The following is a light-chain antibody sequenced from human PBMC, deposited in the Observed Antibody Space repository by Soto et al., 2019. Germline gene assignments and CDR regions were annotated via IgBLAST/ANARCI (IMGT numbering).Light chain of an antibody. CDR2: AAS. CDR3: EQSYSTPPWT. CDR1: QSISSY. J-gene: IGKJ1*01. Sequence: DIQMTQSQTFLSASVGDRVNITCRASQSISSYLNWYQQKPGKAPKLLIYAASSLQSGVPSRFSGSGSGTDFSLTISSLQPEDFATYYCEQSYSTPPWTFGQGTKVEIK. V-gene: IGKV1-39*01.